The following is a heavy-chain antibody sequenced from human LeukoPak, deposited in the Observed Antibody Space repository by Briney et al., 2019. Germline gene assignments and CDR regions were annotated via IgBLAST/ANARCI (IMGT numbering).Heavy chain of an antibody. CDR1: EFTLDYFA. Sequence: PGGSLRLSCAASEFTLDYFAMNWVRQAPGKGLEWLSYISSSGSMIYYADSVKGRFTISRDDANNSLYLQMSSLRAEDTGVYYYARGITVIRGVLLDFWGQGTLVTVAS. CDR2: ISSSGSMI. CDR3: ARGITVIRGVLLDF. D-gene: IGHD3-10*01. J-gene: IGHJ4*02. V-gene: IGHV3-48*01.